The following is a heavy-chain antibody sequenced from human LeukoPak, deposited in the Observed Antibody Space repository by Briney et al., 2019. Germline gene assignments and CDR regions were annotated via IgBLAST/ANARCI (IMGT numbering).Heavy chain of an antibody. CDR3: ARDAYGSDY. J-gene: IGHJ4*02. CDR1: GYTFTGYY. V-gene: IGHV1-46*01. CDR2: IIPSGGAT. D-gene: IGHD3-10*01. Sequence: ASVKVSCKASGYTFTGYYMHWVRQAPGQGLEWMGRIIPSGGATTYAQKFQGRVTMTSDTSTTTVYMELSSLRSEDTAMYYCARDAYGSDYWGQGTLVTVSS.